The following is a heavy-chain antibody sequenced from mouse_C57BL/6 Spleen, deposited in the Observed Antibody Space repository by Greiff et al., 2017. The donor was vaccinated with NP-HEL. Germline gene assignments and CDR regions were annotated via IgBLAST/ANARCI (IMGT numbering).Heavy chain of an antibody. Sequence: VQLQQSGPELVRPGVSVKISCKGSGYTFTDYAMHWVKQSHAKSLEWIGVISTYYGDASYNQKFKDKATMTVDKSSSAAYIELARLTSEDSAVYYCARGIYYYGGSDEGYFDDWGTGTTVTVSS. CDR2: ISTYYGDA. CDR1: GYTFTDYA. CDR3: ARGIYYYGGSDEGYFDD. J-gene: IGHJ1*03. D-gene: IGHD1-1*01. V-gene: IGHV1-67*01.